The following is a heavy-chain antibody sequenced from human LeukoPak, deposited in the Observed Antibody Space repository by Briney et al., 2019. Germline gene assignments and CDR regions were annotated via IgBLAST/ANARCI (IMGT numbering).Heavy chain of an antibody. V-gene: IGHV4-31*03. CDR3: ARSPSWYCSSTNCYPDY. J-gene: IGHJ4*02. Sequence: SETLSLTCTVSGGSISSGGYYWSWIRQHPGKGLEWIGYIYYSGSTYYNPSLKSRVTISVDTSKNQFSLKLSSVTAADTAVYYCARSPSWYCSSTNCYPDYWGQGTLVTVSS. CDR1: GGSISSGGYY. D-gene: IGHD2-2*01. CDR2: IYYSGST.